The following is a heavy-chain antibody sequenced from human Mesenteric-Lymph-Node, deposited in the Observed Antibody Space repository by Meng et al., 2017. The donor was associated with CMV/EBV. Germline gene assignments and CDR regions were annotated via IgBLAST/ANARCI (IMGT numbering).Heavy chain of an antibody. D-gene: IGHD2-2*01. CDR2: ISSSSSYI. CDR1: GFTFSSYS. Sequence: GESLKISCAASGFTFSSYSMNWVRQAPGKGLEWVSSISSSSSYIYYADSVKGRFTISRDNAKNSLYLQMNSLRAEDTAVYYCARDAEGGRIVVVPATMVYWGQGTLVTVSS. V-gene: IGHV3-21*01. J-gene: IGHJ4*02. CDR3: ARDAEGGRIVVVPATMVY.